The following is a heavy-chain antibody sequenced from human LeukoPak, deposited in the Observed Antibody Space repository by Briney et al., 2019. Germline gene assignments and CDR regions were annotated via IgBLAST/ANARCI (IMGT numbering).Heavy chain of an antibody. CDR2: NNPGDSDT. Sequence: GESLKISCKVSGYSFTSYWIGWVRQMPGKGLEWMGINNPGDSDTTYSPSFQGQVTISADKSISTAYLQWTSLKASDTAMYYCARQYLSGHTDYWGQGTLVTVSS. D-gene: IGHD6-19*01. V-gene: IGHV5-51*01. CDR3: ARQYLSGHTDY. J-gene: IGHJ4*02. CDR1: GYSFTSYW.